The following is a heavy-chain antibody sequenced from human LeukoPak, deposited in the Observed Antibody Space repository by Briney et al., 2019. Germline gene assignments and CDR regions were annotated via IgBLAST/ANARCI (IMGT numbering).Heavy chain of an antibody. CDR2: MNQDGSGK. D-gene: IGHD2-15*01. CDR1: GVTFSSYW. V-gene: IGHV3-7*03. CDR3: TTDTWYSAGH. J-gene: IGHJ4*02. Sequence: GGSLRLSCAASGVTFSSYWMSWVRQTPGKGLEWVANMNQDGSGKYYLDSVKGRFTISRDNAENSVFLQMNSLRAEDTAIYYCTTDTWYSAGHWGQGTLVTVSS.